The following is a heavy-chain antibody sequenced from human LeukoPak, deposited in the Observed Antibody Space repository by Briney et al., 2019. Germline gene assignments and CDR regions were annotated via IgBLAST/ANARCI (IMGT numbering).Heavy chain of an antibody. CDR1: GGSFRGYY. CDR2: INHSGST. D-gene: IGHD4-17*01. V-gene: IGHV4-34*01. CDR3: ARGRARTRTYGDYRY. Sequence: PSETLSLTCAVSGGSFRGYYWSWIRQPPGKGLEWIGEINHSGSTNYNPSLTSRVTISVDTSKNQFSLNLRSVTATDAAVYYCARGRARTRTYGDYRYWGQGTLVTVSS. J-gene: IGHJ4*02.